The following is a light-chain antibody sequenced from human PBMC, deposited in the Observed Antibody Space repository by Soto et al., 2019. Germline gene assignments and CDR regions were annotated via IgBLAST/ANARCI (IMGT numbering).Light chain of an antibody. CDR3: CSYASSSTYV. CDR2: EGS. Sequence: QSALTQPASVSGSPGQSITISCTGTSSDVGNYNLVSWYQHDPGKAPKLLIYEGSKRPSGVSDRFSGSKSGNTASLTISGLQAEDEADYYCCSYASSSTYVFGTVTKLTVL. V-gene: IGLV2-23*01. J-gene: IGLJ1*01. CDR1: SSDVGNYNL.